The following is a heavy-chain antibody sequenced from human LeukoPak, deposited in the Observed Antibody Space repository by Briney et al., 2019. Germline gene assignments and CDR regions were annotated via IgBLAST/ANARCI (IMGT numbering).Heavy chain of an antibody. J-gene: IGHJ3*02. CDR1: GYTFTGYY. Sequence: ASVKVSCKASGYTFTGYYMHWVRQAPGQGLEWMGWINPNSGGTNYAQKFQGRVTMTRDTSISTAYMELSRLRSDDTAVYYCARDVRNQQPDPFDIWGQGTMVTVSS. V-gene: IGHV1-2*02. D-gene: IGHD1-14*01. CDR3: ARDVRNQQPDPFDI. CDR2: INPNSGGT.